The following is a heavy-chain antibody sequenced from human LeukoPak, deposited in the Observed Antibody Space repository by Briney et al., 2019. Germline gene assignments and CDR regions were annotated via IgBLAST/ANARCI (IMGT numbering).Heavy chain of an antibody. CDR1: GYSFTNYW. CDR3: ATRYYYDSGSYSSFDY. Sequence: GESLKISCKGSGYSFTNYWIGWVRQMPGKGLEWMGIIYPGDSDTRCSPSFQGQVTISADKSISTAYLQWSSLKASDTAMYYCATRYYYDSGSYSSFDYWGQGTLVTVSS. J-gene: IGHJ4*02. V-gene: IGHV5-51*01. D-gene: IGHD3-10*01. CDR2: IYPGDSDT.